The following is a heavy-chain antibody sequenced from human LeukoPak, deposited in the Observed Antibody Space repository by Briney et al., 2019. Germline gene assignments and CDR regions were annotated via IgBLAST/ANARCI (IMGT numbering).Heavy chain of an antibody. Sequence: AGGSLRLSCAVSGVTLSNYGMSWVRQAPGKGLEWVAGIGGSGGRTNYADSVKGRLTISRYNPKNTLYLQMNSLRAEDTAVYFCAKRGVVIRVILVGFHKEAYYFDSWGQGALVIVSS. CDR2: IGGSGGRT. V-gene: IGHV3-23*01. CDR1: GVTLSNYG. J-gene: IGHJ4*02. D-gene: IGHD3-22*01. CDR3: AKRGVVIRVILVGFHKEAYYFDS.